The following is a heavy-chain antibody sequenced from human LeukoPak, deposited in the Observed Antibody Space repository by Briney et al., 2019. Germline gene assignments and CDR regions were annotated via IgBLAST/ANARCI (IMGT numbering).Heavy chain of an antibody. Sequence: GGSLRLSCAASGFTFSSYAMSWVRQAPGKGLEWVSAISSSSSYIYYADSVKGRFTISRDNAKNSLYLQMNSLRAEDTAVYYCARTEYSSGWYDYWGQGTLVTVSS. V-gene: IGHV3-21*01. D-gene: IGHD6-19*01. CDR3: ARTEYSSGWYDY. J-gene: IGHJ4*02. CDR1: GFTFSSYA. CDR2: ISSSSSYI.